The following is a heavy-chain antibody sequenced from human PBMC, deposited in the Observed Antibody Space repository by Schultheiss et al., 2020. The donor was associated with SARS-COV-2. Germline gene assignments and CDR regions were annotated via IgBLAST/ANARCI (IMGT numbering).Heavy chain of an antibody. CDR3: ARVGLVVAAHYFDY. V-gene: IGHV1-46*01. CDR2: INPSGGST. Sequence: ASVKVSCKASGGTFSSYAISWVRQAPGQGLEWMGIINPSGGSTSYAQKFQGRVTMTRDTSTSTAYMELRSLRSDDTAVYYCARVGLVVAAHYFDYWGQGTLVTVSS. D-gene: IGHD2-15*01. CDR1: GGTFSSYA. J-gene: IGHJ4*02.